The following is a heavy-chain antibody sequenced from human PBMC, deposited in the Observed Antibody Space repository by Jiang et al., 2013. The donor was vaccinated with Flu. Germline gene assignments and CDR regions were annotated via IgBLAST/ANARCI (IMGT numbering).Heavy chain of an antibody. V-gene: IGHV3-9*01. CDR2: ISWNSGSI. CDR3: AKDNLRNSVVRGVTIDY. CDR1: GFTFDDYA. Sequence: EVQLVESGGGLVQPGRSLRLSCAASGFTFDDYAMHWVRQAPGKGLEWVSGISWNSGSIGYADSVKGRFTISRDNAKNSLYLQMNSLRAEDTALYYCAKDNLRNSVVRGVTIDYWGQGTLVTVSS. D-gene: IGHD3-10*01. J-gene: IGHJ4*02.